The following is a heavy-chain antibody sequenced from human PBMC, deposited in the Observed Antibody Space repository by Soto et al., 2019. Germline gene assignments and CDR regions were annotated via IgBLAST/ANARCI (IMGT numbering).Heavy chain of an antibody. V-gene: IGHV3-72*01. CDR3: VSHRGYDRRHPYFYQYAMDV. J-gene: IGHJ6*02. CDR1: GGTVSSYA. Sequence: ASGGTVSSYAMRWVRQAPGEGLEWIGRITNTANPYTTTSAASLKGRFTISRDDSNNSVYLHMNNLKIEDTAVYYCVSHRGYDRRHPYFYQYAMDVCRQGTTVTVSS. CDR2: ITNTANPYTT. D-gene: IGHD5-12*01.